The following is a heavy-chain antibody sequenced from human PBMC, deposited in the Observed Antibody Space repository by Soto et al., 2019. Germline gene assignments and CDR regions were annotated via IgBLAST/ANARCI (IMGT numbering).Heavy chain of an antibody. Sequence: QITLKESGPTLVKPTQTLTLTCTFSGFSLSTSGVGVGWIRQPPGKALEWLALIYWDDDKRYSPSLKSRLTITKDTSKNQVDLTMTNMDPVDTATYYCAHRSSYSSSWYAGFDAWGQGTLVTVSS. J-gene: IGHJ5*02. V-gene: IGHV2-5*02. CDR1: GFSLSTSGVG. D-gene: IGHD6-13*01. CDR3: AHRSSYSSSWYAGFDA. CDR2: IYWDDDK.